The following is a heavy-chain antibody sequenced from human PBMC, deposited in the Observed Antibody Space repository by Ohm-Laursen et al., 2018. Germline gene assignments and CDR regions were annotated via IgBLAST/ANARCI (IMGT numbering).Heavy chain of an antibody. CDR2: ISSSGSTI. V-gene: IGHV3-11*01. CDR3: ARVSRGTLQSP. Sequence: SLRLSCSASGFTFSDYYMSWIRQAPGKGLEWVSYISSSGSTIYYADSVKGRFTISWDNAKNSLYLQMNSLRAEDTAVYYCARVSRGTLQSPWGQGTLVTVSS. CDR1: GFTFSDYY. D-gene: IGHD5-24*01. J-gene: IGHJ5*02.